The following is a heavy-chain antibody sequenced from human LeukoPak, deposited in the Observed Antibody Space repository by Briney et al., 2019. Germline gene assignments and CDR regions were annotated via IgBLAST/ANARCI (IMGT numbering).Heavy chain of an antibody. D-gene: IGHD1-26*01. CDR3: AKGTGRYWTCFDY. Sequence: PGRSLRLSCAASGFTFDDYAMHWVRQAPGKGLEWVSGISWNSGSIDYADSVKGRFTISRDNAKNSLYLQMNSLRPEDTAFYYCAKGTGRYWTCFDYWGQGTLITVSS. CDR2: ISWNSGSI. V-gene: IGHV3-9*01. J-gene: IGHJ4*02. CDR1: GFTFDDYA.